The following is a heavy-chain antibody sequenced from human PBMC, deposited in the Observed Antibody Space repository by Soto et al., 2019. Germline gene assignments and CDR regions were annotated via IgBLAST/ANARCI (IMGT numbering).Heavy chain of an antibody. CDR3: ARQAAAPGIDLWFDP. CDR2: IFYAGNT. D-gene: IGHD6-13*01. V-gene: IGHV4-39*01. Sequence: SETLSLTCNVSGGSISSSRSYWAWFRQPPGKELEWIANIFYAGNTYYNPSLKSRVTVSVDTSKNQFSLKLDSVTAADTAVYYCARQAAAPGIDLWFDPWGQGTLVT. J-gene: IGHJ5*02. CDR1: GGSISSSRSY.